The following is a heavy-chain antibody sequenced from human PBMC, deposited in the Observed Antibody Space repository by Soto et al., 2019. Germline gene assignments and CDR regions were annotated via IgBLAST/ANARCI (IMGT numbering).Heavy chain of an antibody. CDR1: GGSISSGGYY. CDR2: IYYSGST. Sequence: SATLSLTCTVSGGSISSGGYYWSWIRQHPGKGLEWIGYIYYSGSTYYNPSLKSRVTISVDTSKNQFSLKLSSVTAADTAVYYCASGMTTVTTWWFDPWGQGTLVTVSS. V-gene: IGHV4-31*03. J-gene: IGHJ5*02. CDR3: ASGMTTVTTWWFDP. D-gene: IGHD4-4*01.